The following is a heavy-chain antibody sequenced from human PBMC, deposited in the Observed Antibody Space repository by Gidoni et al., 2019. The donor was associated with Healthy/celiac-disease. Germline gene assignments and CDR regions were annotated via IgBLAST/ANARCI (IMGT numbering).Heavy chain of an antibody. CDR2: IWYDGSNK. CDR1: GFTFSSYG. Sequence: QVHLVESGGGVVQPGRSLRLSCAASGFTFSSYGMHWVLQAPGKGLGWVAGIWYDGSNKYYADSVKGRFTISRDNSKNTLYLQMNSLRAEDTAVYYCASAEYSYGSYYYYGMDVWGQGTTVTVSS. D-gene: IGHD5-18*01. CDR3: ASAEYSYGSYYYYGMDV. J-gene: IGHJ6*02. V-gene: IGHV3-33*01.